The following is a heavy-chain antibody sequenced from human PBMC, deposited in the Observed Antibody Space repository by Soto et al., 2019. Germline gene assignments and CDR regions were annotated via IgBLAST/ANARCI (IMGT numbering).Heavy chain of an antibody. D-gene: IGHD3-10*01. CDR1: GGSISSGDYY. J-gene: IGHJ3*02. Sequence: SETLSLTCTVSGGSISSGDYYWSWIRQPPGKGLEWIGYIYYSGSTYYNPSLKSRVTISVDTSKNQFSLKLSSVTAADTAVYYCARTGATDAFDIWDQGTMVTVSS. CDR3: ARTGATDAFDI. CDR2: IYYSGST. V-gene: IGHV4-30-4*01.